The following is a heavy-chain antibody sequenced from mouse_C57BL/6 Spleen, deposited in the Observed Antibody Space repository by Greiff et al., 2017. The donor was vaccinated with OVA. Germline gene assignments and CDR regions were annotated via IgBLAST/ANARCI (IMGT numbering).Heavy chain of an antibody. Sequence: QVQLQQPGAELVRPGSSVQLSCKASGYTFTSYWMDWVKQRPGQGLEWIGNIYPSDSETHYNQKFKDKATLTVDKSSSTAYMQLSSLTSEDSAVYYCARSELLRSFDYWGQGTTLTVSS. CDR2: IYPSDSET. D-gene: IGHD1-1*01. J-gene: IGHJ2*01. V-gene: IGHV1-61*01. CDR3: ARSELLRSFDY. CDR1: GYTFTSYW.